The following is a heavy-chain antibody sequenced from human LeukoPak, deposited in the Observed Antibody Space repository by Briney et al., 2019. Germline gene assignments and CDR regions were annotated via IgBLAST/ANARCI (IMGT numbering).Heavy chain of an antibody. V-gene: IGHV6-1*01. CDR1: GDSVSSNTAA. D-gene: IGHD2-15*01. CDR3: ARDCSGGSLLGWFDP. J-gene: IGHJ5*02. CDR2: TYYRSKWYY. Sequence: SQTLSLTCAISGDSVSSNTAAWNWIRQSPSRGLEWLGRTYYRSKWYYVYAVSMKSRITITPDTSKNPFSLKLSSVTAADTAVYYCARDCSGGSLLGWFDPWGQGTLVTVSS.